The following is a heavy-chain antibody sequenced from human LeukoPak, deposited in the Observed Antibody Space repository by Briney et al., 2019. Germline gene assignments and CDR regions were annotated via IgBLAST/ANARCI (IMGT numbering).Heavy chain of an antibody. J-gene: IGHJ6*02. CDR1: GGSFSGYY. V-gene: IGHV4-34*01. D-gene: IGHD3-9*01. Sequence: SETLSLTCAVYGGSFSGYYWSWIRQPPGKGLEWIGEINHSGGTNYNPSLKSRVTISVDTSKNQFSLKLSSVTAADTAVYYCARKDDILTGYTPNGMDVWGQGTTVTVSS. CDR3: ARKDDILTGYTPNGMDV. CDR2: INHSGGT.